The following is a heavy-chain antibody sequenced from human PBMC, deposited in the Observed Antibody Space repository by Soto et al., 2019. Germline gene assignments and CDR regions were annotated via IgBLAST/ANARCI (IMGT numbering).Heavy chain of an antibody. V-gene: IGHV1-46*01. CDR2: VNPSGGHT. CDR1: GDTFTEYY. Sequence: QVQLMQSGAEVKKPGASVKVSCKASGDTFTEYYIHWVRQAPGQGLEWMGTVNPSGGHTTYAQHFLGRVTMTRDPSTSTLYRELTGLTSEDTAVYYCARGGHVVVVTAALDYWGQGTLVTVSS. J-gene: IGHJ4*02. D-gene: IGHD2-21*02. CDR3: ARGGHVVVVTAALDY.